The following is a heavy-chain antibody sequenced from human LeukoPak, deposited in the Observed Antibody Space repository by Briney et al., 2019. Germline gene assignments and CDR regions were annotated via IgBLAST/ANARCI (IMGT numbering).Heavy chain of an antibody. J-gene: IGHJ6*03. V-gene: IGHV1-24*01. Sequence: ASVKVSCKVSGYTLTELSMHWVRRAPGKGLEWMGGFDPEDGETIYAQKFQGRVTMTEDTSTDTAYMELSSLRSEDTAVYYCATIRNSYYYYCMDVWGKGTTVTVSS. D-gene: IGHD4-23*01. CDR1: GYTLTELS. CDR2: FDPEDGET. CDR3: ATIRNSYYYYCMDV.